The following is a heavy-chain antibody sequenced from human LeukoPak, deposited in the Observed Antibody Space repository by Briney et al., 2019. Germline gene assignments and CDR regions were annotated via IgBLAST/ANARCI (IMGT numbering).Heavy chain of an antibody. D-gene: IGHD2-15*01. CDR2: ISYDGSNK. Sequence: GGSLRLSCAASGFTFSSYAMHWVRQAPGKGLEWVAVISYDGSNKYYADSVKGRFTISRDNAKNTLYLQMNSLRAEDTAVYYCARDACSGGSCYLGYYYYYGMDVWGQGTTVTVSS. J-gene: IGHJ6*02. V-gene: IGHV3-30-3*01. CDR1: GFTFSSYA. CDR3: ARDACSGGSCYLGYYYYYGMDV.